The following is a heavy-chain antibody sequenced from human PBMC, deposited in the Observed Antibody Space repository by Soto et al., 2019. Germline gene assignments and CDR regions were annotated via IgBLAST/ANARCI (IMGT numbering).Heavy chain of an antibody. Sequence: EVQLLGSGGGLVQPGGSLRVSCVGSGFTFSTYWMNWVRQAPGMGLEWVANINPDGTVGTYVDSVKGRFTTSRDNARNSLFLQMNSLRVDDTAVYFCAGWGGHYYNYWGQGIVVTVSS. J-gene: IGHJ4*02. CDR2: INPDGTVG. CDR1: GFTFSTYW. V-gene: IGHV3-7*03. D-gene: IGHD3-16*01. CDR3: AGWGGHYYNY.